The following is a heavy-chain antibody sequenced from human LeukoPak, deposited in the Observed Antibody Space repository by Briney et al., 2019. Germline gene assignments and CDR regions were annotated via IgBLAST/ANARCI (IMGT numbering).Heavy chain of an antibody. Sequence: SETLSLTCAVYGGSFSGYYWSWIRQPPGKGLEWIGEINHSGSTNYNPSLKSRVTISVDTSKNQFSLKLSSVTAADTAVYYCASMRIGQWLTRVVESYFDYWGQGTLVTVSS. CDR3: ASMRIGQWLTRVVESYFDY. CDR2: INHSGST. D-gene: IGHD6-19*01. J-gene: IGHJ4*02. CDR1: GGSFSGYY. V-gene: IGHV4-34*01.